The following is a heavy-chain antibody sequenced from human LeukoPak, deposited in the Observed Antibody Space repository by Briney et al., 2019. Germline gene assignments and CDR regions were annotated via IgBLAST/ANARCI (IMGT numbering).Heavy chain of an antibody. Sequence: GGSLRLSCAASGFTFSSYSMNWVRQAPGKGLEWVSSISSSSSYIYYADSVKGRFTISRDNAKNSPYLQMNSLRAEDTAVYYCARDTPYYDFWSGFPDVWGKGTTVTVSS. CDR2: ISSSSSYI. D-gene: IGHD3-3*01. CDR3: ARDTPYYDFWSGFPDV. J-gene: IGHJ6*04. V-gene: IGHV3-21*01. CDR1: GFTFSSYS.